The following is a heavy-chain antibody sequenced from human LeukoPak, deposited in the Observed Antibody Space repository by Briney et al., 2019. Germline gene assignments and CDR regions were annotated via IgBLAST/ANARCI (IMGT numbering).Heavy chain of an antibody. CDR1: GFTFSTYW. Sequence: PGGSLRLSCAAAGFTFSTYWMSWVRQAPGKGLEWVANAKKDGTEKYYVDSVKGRFTVSRDNGKNSLYLQMNSLRAEDTAVYFCARNQYLAFDIFDIWGLGTMVTVSS. CDR2: AKKDGTEK. D-gene: IGHD4-11*01. J-gene: IGHJ3*02. V-gene: IGHV3-7*03. CDR3: ARNQYLAFDIFDI.